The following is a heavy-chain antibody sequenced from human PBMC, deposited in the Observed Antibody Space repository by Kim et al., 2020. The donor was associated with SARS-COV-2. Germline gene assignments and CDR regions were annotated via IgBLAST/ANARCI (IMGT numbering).Heavy chain of an antibody. CDR1: GFTFGDYA. CDR2: IRSKAYGGTT. V-gene: IGHV3-49*03. J-gene: IGHJ6*02. Sequence: GGSLRLSCTASGFTFGDYAMSWFRQAPGKGLEWVGFIRSKAYGGTTEYAASVKGRFTISRDDSKSIAYLQMNSLKTEDTAVYYCTRDEDSGTLLPGFYYYGMDVWGQGTTVTVSS. CDR3: TRDEDSGTLLPGFYYYGMDV. D-gene: IGHD1-26*01.